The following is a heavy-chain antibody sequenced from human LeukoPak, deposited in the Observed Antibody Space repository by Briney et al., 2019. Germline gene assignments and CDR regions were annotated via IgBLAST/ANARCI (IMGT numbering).Heavy chain of an antibody. J-gene: IGHJ4*02. D-gene: IGHD3-10*01. V-gene: IGHV4-30-4*01. CDR2: IYYSGST. Sequence: SQTLSLTCTVSGGSISSGDYYWSWIRQPPGKGLEWIGYIYYSGSTYYNPSLESRVTISVDTSKNQFSLKLSSVTAADTAVYYCARAIGWFGELSPHYYFDYWGQGTLVTVSS. CDR3: ARAIGWFGELSPHYYFDY. CDR1: GGSISSGDYY.